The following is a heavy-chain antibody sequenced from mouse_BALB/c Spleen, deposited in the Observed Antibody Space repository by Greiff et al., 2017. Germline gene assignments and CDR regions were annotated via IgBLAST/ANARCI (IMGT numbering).Heavy chain of an antibody. CDR1: GFTFSSYT. D-gene: IGHD1-1*01. CDR3: ARGEGYYGSSYWYFDV. Sequence: EVKLMESGRGLVKPGGSLKLSCAASGFTFSSYTMSWVRQTPEKRLEWVAYISSGGGSTYYPDTVKGRFTISRDNAKNTLYLQMSSLKSEDTAMYYCARGEGYYGSSYWYFDVWGAGTTVTVSS. J-gene: IGHJ1*01. V-gene: IGHV5-12-1*01. CDR2: ISSGGGST.